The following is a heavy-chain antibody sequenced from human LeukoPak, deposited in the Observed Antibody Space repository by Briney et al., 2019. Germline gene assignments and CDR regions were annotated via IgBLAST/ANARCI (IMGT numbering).Heavy chain of an antibody. CDR3: VRDMFGGRDY. CDR2: IDEFGSVT. CDR1: GFTFSSYG. D-gene: IGHD3-10*02. Sequence: GGSLRLSCAASGFTFSSYGMHWVRQAPGKGLAWVSRIDEFGSVTNSADSVQGRFSISRDNAKNALYLQMNSLRAEDTAVYYCVRDMFGGRDYWGQGTLVTVSS. V-gene: IGHV3-74*01. J-gene: IGHJ4*02.